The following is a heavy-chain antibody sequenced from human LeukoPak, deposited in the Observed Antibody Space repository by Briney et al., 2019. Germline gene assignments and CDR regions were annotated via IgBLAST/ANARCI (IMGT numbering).Heavy chain of an antibody. CDR2: IYYSGST. Sequence: SQTLSLTCAVSGGSISSYYWSWIRQPPGKGLEWIGYIYYSGSTNYNPSLKSRVTISVDTSKNQFSLKLSSVTAADTAVYYCARDKDGHFDYWGQGTLVTVSS. D-gene: IGHD5-24*01. J-gene: IGHJ4*02. CDR1: GGSISSYY. CDR3: ARDKDGHFDY. V-gene: IGHV4-59*01.